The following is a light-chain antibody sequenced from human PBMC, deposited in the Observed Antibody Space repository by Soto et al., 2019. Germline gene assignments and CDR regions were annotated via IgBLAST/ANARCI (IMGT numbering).Light chain of an antibody. CDR1: QSFGNN. V-gene: IGKV3D-15*01. CDR2: GAS. Sequence: EIVMTQSPATLSVSPGERATLSCRASQSFGNNLAWYQQKPGQAPRLLIYGASTRATGIPARFSGSGSGTEFTLTISSLQSEDFAIYSCQQYNNWPFTFGPGTKVDIK. J-gene: IGKJ3*01. CDR3: QQYNNWPFT.